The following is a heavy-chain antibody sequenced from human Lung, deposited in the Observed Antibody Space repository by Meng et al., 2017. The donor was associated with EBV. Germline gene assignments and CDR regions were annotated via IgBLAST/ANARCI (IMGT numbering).Heavy chain of an antibody. Sequence: QVQLVESGGGVVHPGRSRRLSCTASGFTFSSYSMHWVRQAPGKGLEWVAVISYDGSNKYYADSVKGRFTISRDNSKNTLYLQMNSLRAEDTAVYYCARPIAVAGSNWFDPWGQGTLVTVAS. J-gene: IGHJ5*02. V-gene: IGHV3-30-3*01. D-gene: IGHD6-19*01. CDR1: GFTFSSYS. CDR3: ARPIAVAGSNWFDP. CDR2: ISYDGSNK.